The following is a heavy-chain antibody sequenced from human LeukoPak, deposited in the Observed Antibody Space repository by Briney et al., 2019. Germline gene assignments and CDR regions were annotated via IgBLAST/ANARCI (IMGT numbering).Heavy chain of an antibody. D-gene: IGHD6-19*01. J-gene: IGHJ4*02. CDR1: GFTFSTYA. Sequence: PGGSLRLSCAASGFTFSTYAMNWVRQAPAKGLEWVSTIGGGGPTTDYADSVKDRLTISRDNSKNTLYLQMNSLRAEDTAVYFCARGFLGGTDQYFDSWGQGTLVTVSS. V-gene: IGHV3-23*01. CDR3: ARGFLGGTDQYFDS. CDR2: IGGGGPTT.